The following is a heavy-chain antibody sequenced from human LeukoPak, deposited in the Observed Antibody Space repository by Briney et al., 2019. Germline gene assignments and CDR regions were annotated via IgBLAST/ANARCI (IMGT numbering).Heavy chain of an antibody. Sequence: SETLSLTCAVYGGSFSGYYWSWIGQPPGKGLEWIGEINHSGSANYNPSLKSRVTISVDTSKNQFSLKLSSVTAADTAVYYCARRGWYLVDYWGQGTLVTVSS. CDR2: INHSGSA. D-gene: IGHD6-19*01. CDR1: GGSFSGYY. J-gene: IGHJ4*02. V-gene: IGHV4-34*01. CDR3: ARRGWYLVDY.